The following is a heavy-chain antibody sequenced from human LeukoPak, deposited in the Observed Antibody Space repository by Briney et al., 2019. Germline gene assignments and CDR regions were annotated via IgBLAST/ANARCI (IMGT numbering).Heavy chain of an antibody. D-gene: IGHD3-9*01. CDR2: ISSNGRST. Sequence: GGSLRLSCSASGFTFSSFVMHWVRHAPGKGLKYVSAISSNGRSTSYADSVKGRFTISRDNSKNTLYLQMSSLRPEDTAVYYCVKDTVYDILTGYFNFEYWGQGTLVTVSS. CDR1: GFTFSSFV. V-gene: IGHV3-64D*06. CDR3: VKDTVYDILTGYFNFEY. J-gene: IGHJ4*02.